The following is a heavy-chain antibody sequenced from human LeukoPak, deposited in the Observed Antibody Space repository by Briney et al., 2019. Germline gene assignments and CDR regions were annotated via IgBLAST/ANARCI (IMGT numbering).Heavy chain of an antibody. CDR3: ARKLLWFGIGYDAFDI. CDR1: GYTFTGYY. V-gene: IGHV1-2*02. D-gene: IGHD3-10*01. J-gene: IGHJ3*02. Sequence: ASVKVSCKASGYTFTGYYMHWVRQAPGQGLEWMGWINPNSGGTNYAQKFQGRVTMTRDTSISTAYMELSRLRSDDTAVYYCARKLLWFGIGYDAFDIWGQGTMVTVSS. CDR2: INPNSGGT.